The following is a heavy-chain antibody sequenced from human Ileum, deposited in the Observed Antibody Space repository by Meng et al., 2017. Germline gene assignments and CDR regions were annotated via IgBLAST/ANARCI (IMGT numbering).Heavy chain of an antibody. Sequence: QVRLQESGPGLVNPSQTLSLTCPVSGGSISSGGYYWSWIRQHTGKGLEWIGYIYYSGTTYYNPSLKSRVTISVDTSKNQFSLKLSSVTAADTAVYYCAREPTAAAGTGADYWGQGTLVTVSS. D-gene: IGHD6-13*01. CDR2: IYYSGTT. CDR3: AREPTAAAGTGADY. J-gene: IGHJ4*02. V-gene: IGHV4-31*03. CDR1: GGSISSGGYY.